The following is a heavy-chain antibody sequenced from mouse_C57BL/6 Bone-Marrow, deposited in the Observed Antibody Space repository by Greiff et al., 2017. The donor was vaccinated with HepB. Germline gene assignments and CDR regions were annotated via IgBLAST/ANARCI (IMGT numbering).Heavy chain of an antibody. CDR1: GFTFTDYY. CDR2: IRNKANGYTT. J-gene: IGHJ2*01. D-gene: IGHD4-1*01. Sequence: VQLKESGGGLVQPGGSLSLSCAASGFTFTDYYMSWVRQPPGKALEWLGFIRNKANGYTTEYSASVKGRFTISRDNSQSILYLQMNALRAEDSATYYCARYKVTGVDYWGHGTTLTVSS. V-gene: IGHV7-3*01. CDR3: ARYKVTGVDY.